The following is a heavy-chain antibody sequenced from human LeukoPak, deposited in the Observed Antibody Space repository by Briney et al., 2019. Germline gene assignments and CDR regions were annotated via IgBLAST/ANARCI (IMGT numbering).Heavy chain of an antibody. J-gene: IGHJ5*02. D-gene: IGHD6-13*01. CDR2: ISSSSSYI. CDR3: ARAGGYSSSNWFDP. CDR1: GFTFSSYA. V-gene: IGHV3-21*01. Sequence: GGSLRLSCAASGFTFSSYAMSWVRQAPGKGLEWVSSISSSSSYIYYADSVKGRFTISRDNAKNSLYLQMNSLRAEDTAVYYCARAGGYSSSNWFDPWGQGTLVTVSS.